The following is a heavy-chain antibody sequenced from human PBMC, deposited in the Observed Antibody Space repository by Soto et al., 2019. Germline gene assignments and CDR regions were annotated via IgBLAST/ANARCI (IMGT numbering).Heavy chain of an antibody. Sequence: GKGLEWVSAISYDGSSKYYADSVKGRFTISRDNSKNTLYLQMNSLRAEDTAVYYCARDTSHYSSGWHHRLFDYWGQGTLVTVS. CDR2: ISYDGSSK. D-gene: IGHD6-19*01. CDR3: ARDTSHYSSGWHHRLFDY. J-gene: IGHJ4*02. V-gene: IGHV3-30*04.